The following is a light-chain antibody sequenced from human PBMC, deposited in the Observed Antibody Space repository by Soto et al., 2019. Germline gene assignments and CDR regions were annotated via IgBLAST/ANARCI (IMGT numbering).Light chain of an antibody. J-gene: IGKJ2*01. Sequence: EIVMTQSPGPLSVSPGERATLSCRSSKDIGTKLAWYQQRPGQAPRLLSYAASSRATDIPARFTGRGSVTEFTPSITSLLAVDCAVYFCEQDNNWAPYTFSQGTQLEI. CDR2: AAS. CDR3: EQDNNWAPYT. V-gene: IGKV3-15*01. CDR1: KDIGTK.